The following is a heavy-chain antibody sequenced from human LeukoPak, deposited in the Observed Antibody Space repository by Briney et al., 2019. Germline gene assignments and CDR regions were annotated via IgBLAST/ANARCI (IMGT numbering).Heavy chain of an antibody. V-gene: IGHV3-30*14. CDR3: ARVGRDY. CDR2: ISYDGSNK. Sequence: GGSLRLSCAASGFTFSSYAMHWVRQAPGKGLEWVAVISYDGSNKYYADSVKGRFTISRDNSKNTLYLQMNSLRAEDTAVYYCARVGRDYWGQGTLVTVSS. J-gene: IGHJ4*02. CDR1: GFTFSSYA.